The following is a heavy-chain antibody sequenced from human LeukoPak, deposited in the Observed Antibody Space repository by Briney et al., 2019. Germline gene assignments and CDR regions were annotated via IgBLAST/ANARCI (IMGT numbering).Heavy chain of an antibody. Sequence: GGSLRLSCAASGFTFSSYEMNWVRQAPGKGLEWVSYISSSGSTIYYADSVKGRFTISRDNAKNSLYLQMNSLRAEDTAVYYCARDLQAPGTFRGVGDYWGQGTLVTVSS. CDR3: ARDLQAPGTFRGVGDY. D-gene: IGHD3-16*01. J-gene: IGHJ4*02. CDR1: GFTFSSYE. V-gene: IGHV3-48*03. CDR2: ISSSGSTI.